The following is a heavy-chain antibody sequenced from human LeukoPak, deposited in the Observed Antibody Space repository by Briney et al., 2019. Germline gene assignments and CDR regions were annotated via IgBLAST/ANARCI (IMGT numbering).Heavy chain of an antibody. CDR2: ISSSSSYI. CDR1: GFTFSSYS. D-gene: IGHD3-3*01. V-gene: IGHV3-21*01. Sequence: GGSLRLSCAASGFTFSSYSMNWVRQAPGKGLEWVSSISSSSSYIYYADSVKGRFAISRDNAKNSLYLQMNSLRAEDTAVYYCARGEIEWLSRPFDYWGQGTLVTVSS. J-gene: IGHJ4*02. CDR3: ARGEIEWLSRPFDY.